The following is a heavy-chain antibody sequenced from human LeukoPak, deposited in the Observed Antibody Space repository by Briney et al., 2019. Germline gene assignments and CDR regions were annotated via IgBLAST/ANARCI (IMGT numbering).Heavy chain of an antibody. J-gene: IGHJ4*02. Sequence: GSLRLSCAASGFTFSSYWMHWVRQAPGKGLVWVSRINSDGSSTSYADSVKGRITISRDNAKNTLYLQMNSLRAEDTAVYYCARGGAKYDFWSGYYGDWGQGTLVTVSS. D-gene: IGHD3-3*01. CDR1: GFTFSSYW. CDR3: ARGGAKYDFWSGYYGD. CDR2: INSDGSST. V-gene: IGHV3-74*01.